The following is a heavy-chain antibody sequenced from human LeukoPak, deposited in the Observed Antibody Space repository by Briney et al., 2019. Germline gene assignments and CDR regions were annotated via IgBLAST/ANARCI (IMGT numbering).Heavy chain of an antibody. D-gene: IGHD6-19*01. J-gene: IGHJ4*02. CDR3: ARGVAGRIRTTRLFDY. Sequence: PSETLPLTCTVSGGSMSTSYWTWIRQAPGKGLEWIGYTHNSGSTNYNPSLKSRVVTSIDTSKNQFSLKVTSVTAADTAVYYCARGVAGRIRTTRLFDYWGQGALVTASS. CDR2: THNSGST. CDR1: GGSMSTSY. V-gene: IGHV4-59*01.